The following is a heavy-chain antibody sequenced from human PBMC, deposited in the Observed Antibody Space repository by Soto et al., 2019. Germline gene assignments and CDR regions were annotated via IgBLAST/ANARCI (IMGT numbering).Heavy chain of an antibody. Sequence: GGSLRLSCAASGFTFSSYSMNWVRQAPGKGLEWVSYISSTSSGIYYADSVKGRFTISRDNAKNSLHLQMNSLRDEDTAVYYCAREASEVQGWFDPWGQGTLVTVSS. CDR2: ISSTSSGI. CDR1: GFTFSSYS. J-gene: IGHJ5*02. CDR3: AREASEVQGWFDP. V-gene: IGHV3-48*02.